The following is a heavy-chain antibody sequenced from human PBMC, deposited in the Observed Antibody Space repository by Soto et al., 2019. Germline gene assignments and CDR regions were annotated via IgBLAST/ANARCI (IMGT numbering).Heavy chain of an antibody. CDR1: DGSFSGYY. J-gene: IGHJ5*02. CDR3: ARRLQYYDFWSGYYTPSNWFDP. V-gene: IGHV4-34*01. D-gene: IGHD3-3*01. Sequence: KTSETLSLTCAVYDGSFSGYYWSWIRQPPGKGLEWIGEINHSGSTNYNPSLKSRVTISVDTSKNQFSLKLSSVTAADTAVYYCARRLQYYDFWSGYYTPSNWFDPWGQGTLVTVSS. CDR2: INHSGST.